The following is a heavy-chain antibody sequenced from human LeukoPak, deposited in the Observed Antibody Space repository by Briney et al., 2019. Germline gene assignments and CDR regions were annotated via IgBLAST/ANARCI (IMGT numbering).Heavy chain of an antibody. D-gene: IGHD2-2*01. J-gene: IGHJ6*02. CDR2: ISAYNGNT. CDR1: GYTFTSYG. Sequence: ASVKVSCKASGYTFTSYGISWVRQAPGQGLEWMGWISAYNGNTNYAQKLQGRVTMNTDTSTSTAYMELRSLRSDDTAVYYCARDIVVVPAAIHRYYYYGMDVWGQGTTVTVSS. V-gene: IGHV1-18*01. CDR3: ARDIVVVPAAIHRYYYYGMDV.